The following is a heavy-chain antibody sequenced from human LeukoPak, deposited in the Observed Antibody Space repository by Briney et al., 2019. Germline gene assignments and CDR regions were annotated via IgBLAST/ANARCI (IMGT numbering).Heavy chain of an antibody. V-gene: IGHV4-59*08. D-gene: IGHD4-17*01. CDR3: ARRVTTGYYYYYMDV. J-gene: IGHJ6*03. CDR1: GGSISSYY. CDR2: IYYSGST. Sequence: SETLSLTCTASGGSISSYYWSWIRQPPGKGLEWIGYIYYSGSTNYNPSLKSRVTISVDTSKNQFSLKLSSATAADTAVYYCARRVTTGYYYYYMDVWGKGTTVTVSS.